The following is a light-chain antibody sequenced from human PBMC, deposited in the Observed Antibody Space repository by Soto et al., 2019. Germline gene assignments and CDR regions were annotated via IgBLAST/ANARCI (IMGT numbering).Light chain of an antibody. CDR2: DES. V-gene: IGKV3-11*01. CDR3: QKRADWPIT. Sequence: EIVLTQSPATLSLSPGDSATLSCRASQYITIYLAWYQQKPGQAPRILIYDESNRATGIPDRLSGSGSGTDLTLTISSLEPDDFAVYYCQKRADWPITXGQGTRLEI. J-gene: IGKJ5*01. CDR1: QYITIY.